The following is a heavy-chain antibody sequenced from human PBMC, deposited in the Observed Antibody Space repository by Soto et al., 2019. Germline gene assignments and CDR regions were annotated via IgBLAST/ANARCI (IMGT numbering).Heavy chain of an antibody. CDR2: IWYDGSNK. J-gene: IGHJ2*01. CDR1: GFTFSSYG. V-gene: IGHV3-33*01. Sequence: PGGSLRLSCAASGFTFSSYGMHWVRQAPGKGLEWVAVIWYDGSNKYYADSVKGRFTISRDNSKNTLYLQMNSLRAEDTAVYYCARGAVGARVFRPFDLLGRGTLVTVSS. D-gene: IGHD1-26*01. CDR3: ARGAVGARVFRPFDL.